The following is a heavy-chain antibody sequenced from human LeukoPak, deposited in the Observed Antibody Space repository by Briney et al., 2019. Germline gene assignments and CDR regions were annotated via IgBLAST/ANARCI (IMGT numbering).Heavy chain of an antibody. CDR2: INYRGTT. J-gene: IGHJ4*02. CDR1: GDSITSDY. V-gene: IGHV4-59*08. CDR3: ARYRDGDRDISLDI. Sequence: PSETLSLTCTVSGDSITSDYWSWIRQPPGKGLEWIGFINYRGTTSYNPSLTSRVAISRDMSKNQFALSLNSVSAVDTAVYYCARYRDGDRDISLDIWGQGTLVTVSS. D-gene: IGHD4-17*01.